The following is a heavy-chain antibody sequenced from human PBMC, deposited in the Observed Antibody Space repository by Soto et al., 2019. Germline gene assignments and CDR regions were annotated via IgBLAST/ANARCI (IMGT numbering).Heavy chain of an antibody. D-gene: IGHD2-2*01. V-gene: IGHV3-49*03. J-gene: IGHJ3*02. CDR3: TRGPRLIYCSSTSCYAEERDDAFDI. Sequence: PGGSLRLSCTASGFTFGDYAMSWFRQAPGKGLEWVGFIRSKAYGGTTEYAASVKGRFTISRDDSKSIAYLQMNSLKTEDTAVYYCTRGPRLIYCSSTSCYAEERDDAFDIWGQGTMVTVSS. CDR1: GFTFGDYA. CDR2: IRSKAYGGTT.